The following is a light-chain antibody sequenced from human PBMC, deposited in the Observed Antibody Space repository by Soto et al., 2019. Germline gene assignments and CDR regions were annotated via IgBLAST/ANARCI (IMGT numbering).Light chain of an antibody. CDR3: QQCRDVPLT. J-gene: IGKJ4*01. CDR1: QDVGTC. V-gene: IGKV1-33*01. Sequence: DIQMTQSPSSLSASLGDRVTITCQASQDVGTCLNWYQQRPGRAPKFLIQDASNLETGVPSRFSGSGSGTHFSFTITSLQPEDIATYYCQQCRDVPLTFGGGTKVDIK. CDR2: DAS.